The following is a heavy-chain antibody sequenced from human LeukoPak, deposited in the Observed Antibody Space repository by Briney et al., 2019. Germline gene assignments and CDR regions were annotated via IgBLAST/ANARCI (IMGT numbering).Heavy chain of an antibody. CDR3: AILGREIVVVPAAIMDV. CDR1: GFTVSSNY. D-gene: IGHD2-2*01. V-gene: IGHV3-66*02. Sequence: GGSLRLSCAASGFTVSSNYMSWVRQAPGKGLEWVSVIYSGGSTYYADSVKGRFTISRDNSKNTLYLQMNSLRAEDTAVYYCAILGREIVVVPAAIMDVWGKGTTVTVSS. J-gene: IGHJ6*03. CDR2: IYSGGST.